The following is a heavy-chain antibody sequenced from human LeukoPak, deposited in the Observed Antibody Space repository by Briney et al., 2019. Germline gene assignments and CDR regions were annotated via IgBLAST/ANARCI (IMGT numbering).Heavy chain of an antibody. V-gene: IGHV5-51*01. Sequence: GESLKISCKGSGYSFTSYWIGWVRQMPGKGLEWMGIIYPGDSDTRYSPSFQGQVTISADKSISTAYLQWSSLKASDPAMYYCARPAKRDCSGGSCYPGGAFDIWGQGTMVTVSS. CDR2: IYPGDSDT. CDR3: ARPAKRDCSGGSCYPGGAFDI. CDR1: GYSFTSYW. J-gene: IGHJ3*02. D-gene: IGHD2-15*01.